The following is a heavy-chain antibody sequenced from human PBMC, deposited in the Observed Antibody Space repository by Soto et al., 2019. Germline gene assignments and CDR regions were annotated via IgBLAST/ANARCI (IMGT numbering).Heavy chain of an antibody. D-gene: IGHD1-7*01. Sequence: PGGSRRLSCAASGFTFSSYGMHWVRQAPGKGLEWVAVISYDGSNKYYADSVKGRFTISRDNSKNKLYLQMDSLRAEDTAVYYCAKAFGNYEDYYYYYGMDAWGQGTTVTVSS. CDR1: GFTFSSYG. CDR3: AKAFGNYEDYYYYYGMDA. CDR2: ISYDGSNK. V-gene: IGHV3-30*18. J-gene: IGHJ6*02.